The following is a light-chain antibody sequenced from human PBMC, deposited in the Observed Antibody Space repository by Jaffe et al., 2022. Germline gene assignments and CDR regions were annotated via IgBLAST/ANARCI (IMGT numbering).Light chain of an antibody. CDR1: QTINNNY. V-gene: IGKV3-20*01. J-gene: IGKJ1*01. CDR3: QQYGDSPET. Sequence: EIVLTQSPGTLSVSPGERATLSCRASQTINNNYLAWYQQMSGQSPRLLIHGASNRATGIPDRFSGSGSGTDFILTISRLEPEDFALYYCQQYGDSPETFGQGTTVEIK. CDR2: GAS.